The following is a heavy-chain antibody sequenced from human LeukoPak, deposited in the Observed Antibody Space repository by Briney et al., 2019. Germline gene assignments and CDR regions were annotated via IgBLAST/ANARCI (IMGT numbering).Heavy chain of an antibody. Sequence: PGGSLRLSCVASGFTFSAYCMHWVRQGPEKGLEGVSRICPDGSVVNHADSVKGRFTTSRDNAKNTVFLQMNSLRVDDTAVYYCVRDLREADHWGLGTLVTVSS. D-gene: IGHD3-10*01. CDR1: GFTFSAYC. V-gene: IGHV3-74*01. J-gene: IGHJ4*02. CDR3: VRDLREADH. CDR2: ICPDGSVV.